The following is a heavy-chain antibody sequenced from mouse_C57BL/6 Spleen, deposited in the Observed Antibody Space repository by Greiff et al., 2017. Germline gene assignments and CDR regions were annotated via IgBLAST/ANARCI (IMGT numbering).Heavy chain of an antibody. Sequence: EVKLVESGGGLVKPGGSLKLSCAASGFTFSSYAMSWVRQTPEKRLEWVATISDGGSYTYYPDNVKGRFTISRDNAKNNLYLQMSHLKSEDTAMYYCARGRGYFDVWGTGTTVNVSS. CDR3: ARGRGYFDV. J-gene: IGHJ1*03. CDR2: ISDGGSYT. V-gene: IGHV5-4*03. CDR1: GFTFSSYA.